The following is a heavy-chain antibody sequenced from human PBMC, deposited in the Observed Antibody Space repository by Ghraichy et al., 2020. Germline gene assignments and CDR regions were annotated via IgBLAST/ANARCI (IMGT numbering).Heavy chain of an antibody. V-gene: IGHV4-39*07. J-gene: IGHJ4*02. D-gene: IGHD4/OR15-4a*01. CDR1: GGSISRNSYY. CDR3: ARDLPDYGIYYFDY. CDR2: IYYSGST. Sequence: SATLSLTCTVSGGSISRNSYYWGWIRQPPGKGLEWIGTIYYSGSTYYNPSLKSRVTISLDTSKNQFSLKLSSVTAADTAVYYCARDLPDYGIYYFDYWGRGILVTVSS.